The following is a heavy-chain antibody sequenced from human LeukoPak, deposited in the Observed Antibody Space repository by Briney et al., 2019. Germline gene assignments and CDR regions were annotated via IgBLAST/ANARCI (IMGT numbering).Heavy chain of an antibody. D-gene: IGHD6-13*01. CDR2: IYSSGTT. CDR1: GGSISSYY. J-gene: IGHJ5*02. Sequence: PSETLSLTCTVSGGSISSYYWNWIRQPPGKGLEWIGYIYSSGTTNYNPSLKSRVTISVDTSKNQFSLKLSSVTAADTAVYYCARGYYSSWYVNWFDPWGQGTLVTVSS. CDR3: ARGYYSSWYVNWFDP. V-gene: IGHV4-59*01.